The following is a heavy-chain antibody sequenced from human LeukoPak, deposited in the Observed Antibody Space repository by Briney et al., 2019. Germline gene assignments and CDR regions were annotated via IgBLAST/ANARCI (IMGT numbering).Heavy chain of an antibody. Sequence: PSETLSLTCAVYGETFIHNFWTWIRQPPGKGLGWIGQINHSGSTYYNPSLKSRVTILVDTSKNQFSLKLTSVTAADTAVYYCARAMPYFYGSIAVPGTIDYWGQGILVTVSS. CDR2: INHSGST. J-gene: IGHJ4*02. CDR1: GETFIHNF. V-gene: IGHV4-34*01. D-gene: IGHD6-19*01. CDR3: ARAMPYFYGSIAVPGTIDY.